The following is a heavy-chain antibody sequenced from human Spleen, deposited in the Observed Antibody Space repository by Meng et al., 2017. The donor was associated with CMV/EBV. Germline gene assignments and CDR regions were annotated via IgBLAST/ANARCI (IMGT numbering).Heavy chain of an antibody. J-gene: IGHJ4*02. CDR3: ARVYCSSTSCQGNYFDY. D-gene: IGHD2-2*01. CDR1: GFTVSSNY. CDR2: TYSGGST. V-gene: IGHV3-66*02. Sequence: GESLKISCAASGFTVSSNYMSWVRQVPGKGLEWVSVTYSGGSTYYADSVKGRLTISRDNSKNTLYLQMNSLRTEDTAVYYCARVYCSSTSCQGNYFDYWGQGTLVTVSS.